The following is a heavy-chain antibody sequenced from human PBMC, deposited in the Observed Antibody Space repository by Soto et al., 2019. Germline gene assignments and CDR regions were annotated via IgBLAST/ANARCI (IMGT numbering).Heavy chain of an antibody. Sequence: ASVKVSCKASGYTFTGYYMHWVRQAPGQGLEWMGWINPNSGGTNYAQKFQGWVTMTRDTSISTAYMELSRLRSDDTAVYYCARGPNYYDSSGYYYGRAFVIWGQGTMVTVSS. V-gene: IGHV1-2*04. CDR1: GYTFTGYY. CDR3: ARGPNYYDSSGYYYGRAFVI. D-gene: IGHD3-22*01. J-gene: IGHJ3*02. CDR2: INPNSGGT.